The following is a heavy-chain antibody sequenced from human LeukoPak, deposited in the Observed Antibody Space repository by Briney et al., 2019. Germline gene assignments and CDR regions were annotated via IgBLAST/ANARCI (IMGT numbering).Heavy chain of an antibody. Sequence: SETLSLTCTVSGDSISSSSYYWGWIRQPPGKGLEWIGSIYYSGSTYYNPSLKSRVTISVDTSKNQFSLKLSSEPAADTAVYYCARQGSTLKRPTTTIDYWGQGTLVTVSS. CDR3: ARQGSTLKRPTTTIDY. J-gene: IGHJ4*02. V-gene: IGHV4-39*01. CDR2: IYYSGST. CDR1: GDSISSSSYY. D-gene: IGHD1/OR15-1a*01.